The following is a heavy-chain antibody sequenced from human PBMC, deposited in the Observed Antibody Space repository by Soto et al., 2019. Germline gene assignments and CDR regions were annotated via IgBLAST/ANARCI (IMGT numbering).Heavy chain of an antibody. CDR1: GFTFSTYS. CDR2: VSSDGSRT. D-gene: IGHD2-2*01. V-gene: IGHV3-30-3*01. J-gene: IGHJ6*02. Sequence: QVQLVESGGGLVQPGRSLRLSCAASGFTFSTYSMHWVRQAPGKGLEWVAVVSSDGSRTYYADSVKGRFTISRDNSKNTVFMQKNSLRAQHTAVYYCARDVWHCGSNSCYFYGMDFWGQGTTVTVSS. CDR3: ARDVWHCGSNSCYFYGMDF.